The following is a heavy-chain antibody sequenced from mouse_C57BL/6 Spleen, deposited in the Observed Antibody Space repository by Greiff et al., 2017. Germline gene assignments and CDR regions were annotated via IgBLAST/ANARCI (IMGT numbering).Heavy chain of an antibody. CDR3: TRVGGYGNYVPWFAY. J-gene: IGHJ3*01. Sequence: EVQRVESGEGLVKPGGSLKLSCAASGFTFSSYAMSWVRQTPEKRLEWVAYISSGGDYIYSADTVKGRFTISRDNARNTLYLQMSSLKSEDTAMYYCTRVGGYGNYVPWFAYWGQGTLVTVSA. V-gene: IGHV5-9-1*02. CDR1: GFTFSSYA. CDR2: ISSGGDYI. D-gene: IGHD2-1*01.